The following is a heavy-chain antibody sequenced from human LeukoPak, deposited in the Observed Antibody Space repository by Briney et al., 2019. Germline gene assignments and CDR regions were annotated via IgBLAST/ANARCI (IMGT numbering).Heavy chain of an antibody. J-gene: IGHJ4*02. Sequence: PGRSLRLSCAASGFTFDDYAMHWVRQAPGKGLEWVSGISWNSGSIGYADSVKGRFTISRDNAKNSLYLQMNSLRAEDTALYHCAKDAYYDFWSGYYGSLFDYWGQGTLVTVSS. V-gene: IGHV3-9*01. CDR3: AKDAYYDFWSGYYGSLFDY. CDR2: ISWNSGSI. D-gene: IGHD3-3*01. CDR1: GFTFDDYA.